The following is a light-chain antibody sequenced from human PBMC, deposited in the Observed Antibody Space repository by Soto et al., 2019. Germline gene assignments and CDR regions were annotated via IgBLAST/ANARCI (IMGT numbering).Light chain of an antibody. V-gene: IGKV3-11*01. CDR2: DAS. J-gene: IGKJ1*01. Sequence: EIVLTQSPATLSLSPGERASLSCRASQSVSGSLAWYQQKPGQAPRLLIYDASNRATGIPARISGSGSGTDFTLTISSLEPEDFAVYYCQQRYNWPPTFGQGSKVEIK. CDR1: QSVSGS. CDR3: QQRYNWPPT.